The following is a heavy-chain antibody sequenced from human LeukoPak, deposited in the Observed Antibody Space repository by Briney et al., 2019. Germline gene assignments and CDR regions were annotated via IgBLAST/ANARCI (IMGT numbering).Heavy chain of an antibody. CDR2: IYYSGST. CDR3: ARQIVLMVYAIRYFDY. V-gene: IGHV4-39*01. J-gene: IGHJ4*02. CDR1: GGSISSSSYY. D-gene: IGHD2-8*01. Sequence: SETLSLTCTVSGGSISSSSYYWGWIRQPPGKGLEWIGSIYYSGSTYYNPSLKSRVTISVDTSKNQFSLKLSSVTAADTAVYYCARQIVLMVYAIRYFDYWGQGTLVTASS.